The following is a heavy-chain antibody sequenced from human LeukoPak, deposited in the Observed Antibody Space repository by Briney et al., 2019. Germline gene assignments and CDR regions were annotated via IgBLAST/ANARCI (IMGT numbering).Heavy chain of an antibody. Sequence: ASVKVSCKASGYIFGNYDINWVRQAPGHGLEWMGWMNPNSGRRVYAQKFQGRVTMTRNGSINTAYMELTSLRSDDRAVYYFARGLRSDYWGQGTLVTVSS. CDR3: ARGLRSDY. CDR1: GYIFGNYD. V-gene: IGHV1-8*01. J-gene: IGHJ4*02. CDR2: MNPNSGRR. D-gene: IGHD3-16*02.